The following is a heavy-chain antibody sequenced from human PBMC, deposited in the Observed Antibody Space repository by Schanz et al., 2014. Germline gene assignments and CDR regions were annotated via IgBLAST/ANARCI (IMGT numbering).Heavy chain of an antibody. CDR2: INSVGSNT. V-gene: IGHV3-74*01. Sequence: EVQLLESGGGLVQPGGSLRLSCAASGFTFSSHWMHWVRQDPGKGLVWVARINSVGSNTDYADSVTGRFTISRDNAKNTLYLQMNTLRAEDTAVYYCARGGPAYYFDSWGQGTLVTVSS. CDR1: GFTFSSHW. J-gene: IGHJ4*02. CDR3: ARGGPAYYFDS.